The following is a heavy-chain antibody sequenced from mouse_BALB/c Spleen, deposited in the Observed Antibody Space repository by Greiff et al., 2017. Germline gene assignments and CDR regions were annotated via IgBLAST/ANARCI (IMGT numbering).Heavy chain of an antibody. CDR1: GFTFSSYA. V-gene: IGHV5-9-4*01. Sequence: EVKLMESGGGLVKPGGSLKLSCAASGFTFSSYAMSWVRQSPEKRLEWVAEISSGGSYTYYPDTVTGRFTISRDNAKNTLYLEMSSLRSEDTAMYYCARDGYDYDEDYAMDYWGQGTSVTVSS. CDR3: ARDGYDYDEDYAMDY. J-gene: IGHJ4*01. D-gene: IGHD2-4*01. CDR2: ISSGGSYT.